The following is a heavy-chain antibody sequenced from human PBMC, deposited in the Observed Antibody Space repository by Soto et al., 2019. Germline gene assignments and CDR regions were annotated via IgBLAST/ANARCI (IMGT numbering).Heavy chain of an antibody. CDR2: IIPMYGPA. Sequence: SVKVSCKASGGTFSSYAIHWVRQAPGQGLEWMGGIIPMYGPAKYAQRFQGRVTITADESTTTVYMELTSLTSQDTAVYYCARVTSMVRGIIDNWFDPWGHGTLVTVSS. D-gene: IGHD3-10*01. V-gene: IGHV1-69*13. CDR1: GGTFSSYA. J-gene: IGHJ5*02. CDR3: ARVTSMVRGIIDNWFDP.